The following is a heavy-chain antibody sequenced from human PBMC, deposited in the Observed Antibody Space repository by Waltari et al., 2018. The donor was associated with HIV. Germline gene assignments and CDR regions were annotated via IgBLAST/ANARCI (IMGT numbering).Heavy chain of an antibody. CDR1: GFPFRSYG. Sequence: VQLVASGGGVVQPGRSLRLSCAAAGFPFRSYGMPWVRQAPGPGLEWVAVIWYDGSNKYYADSVKGRFTISRDNSKNTLYLQMNSLRAEDTAVYYCARDRAAAAPPFYYYYGMDVWGQGTTVTVSS. CDR3: ARDRAAAAPPFYYYYGMDV. V-gene: IGHV3-33*01. J-gene: IGHJ6*02. D-gene: IGHD6-13*01. CDR2: IWYDGSNK.